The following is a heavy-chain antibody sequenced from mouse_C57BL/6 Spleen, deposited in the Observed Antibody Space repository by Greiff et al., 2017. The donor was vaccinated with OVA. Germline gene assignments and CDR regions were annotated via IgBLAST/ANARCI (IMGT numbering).Heavy chain of an antibody. CDR1: GFTFSDYG. Sequence: DVMLVESGGGLVKPGGSLKLSCAASGFTFSDYGMHWVRQAPEKGLEWVAYISSGSSTIYYADTVKGRCTISRDNAKNTLFLQMTSLRSEDTAMYYCARNSNWYFDVWGTGTTVTVSS. D-gene: IGHD2-5*01. V-gene: IGHV5-17*01. CDR2: ISSGSSTI. CDR3: ARNSNWYFDV. J-gene: IGHJ1*03.